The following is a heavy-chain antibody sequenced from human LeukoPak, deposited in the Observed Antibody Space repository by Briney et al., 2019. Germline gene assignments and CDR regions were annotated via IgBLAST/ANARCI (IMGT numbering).Heavy chain of an antibody. Sequence: GGSLRLSCSASGFTFSSYAMHWVRQAPGKGLEYVSAITSSGGNTNYADSVKGRFTISRDNSKNTLYLQMSSLRAEDTALYYCVLRANSGSYPDWGQGTLVTVSS. CDR2: ITSSGGNT. D-gene: IGHD3-10*01. CDR1: GFTFSSYA. V-gene: IGHV3-64D*06. J-gene: IGHJ4*02. CDR3: VLRANSGSYPD.